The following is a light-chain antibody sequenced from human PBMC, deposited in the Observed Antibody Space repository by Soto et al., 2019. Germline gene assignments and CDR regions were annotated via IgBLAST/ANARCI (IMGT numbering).Light chain of an antibody. CDR3: QEYNNWHPIT. J-gene: IGKJ4*01. Sequence: EIVMTQSPATLSVSPGERATLSXRASQSISSKLAWYQQKPGQAPRLLIYGASTRATGIPVRFSGSGSGTEFTLTITSLQSEDFAVYYCQEYNNWHPITFGGGTKVDIK. V-gene: IGKV3-15*01. CDR1: QSISSK. CDR2: GAS.